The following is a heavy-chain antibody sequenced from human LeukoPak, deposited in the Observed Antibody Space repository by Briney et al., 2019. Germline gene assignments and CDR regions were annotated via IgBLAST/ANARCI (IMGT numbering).Heavy chain of an antibody. CDR3: AKTLGKGRYYDFWSGYYYYGMDV. J-gene: IGHJ6*02. CDR1: GFTFSSYA. D-gene: IGHD3-3*01. V-gene: IGHV3-23*01. Sequence: PGGSLRLSCAASGFTFSSYAMSWVRQAPGKGLEWVSAISGSGGSTYYAASVKGRFTISRDNSKNTLYLQMNSLRAEDTAVYYCAKTLGKGRYYDFWSGYYYYGMDVWGQGTTVTVSS. CDR2: ISGSGGST.